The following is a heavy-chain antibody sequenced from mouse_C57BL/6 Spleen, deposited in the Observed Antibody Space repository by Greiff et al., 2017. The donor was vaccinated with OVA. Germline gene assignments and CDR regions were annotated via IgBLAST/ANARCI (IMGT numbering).Heavy chain of an antibody. J-gene: IGHJ2*01. D-gene: IGHD3-2*02. CDR2: IDPSDSYT. Sequence: QVQLQQPGAELVKPGASVKLSCKASGYTFTSYWMQWVKQRPGQGLEWIGEIDPSDSYTNYNQKFKGKATLTVDTSSSTAYMPLSSLTSEDSAVYYCARSTAQADYFDYWGQGTTLTVSS. CDR3: ARSTAQADYFDY. V-gene: IGHV1-50*01. CDR1: GYTFTSYW.